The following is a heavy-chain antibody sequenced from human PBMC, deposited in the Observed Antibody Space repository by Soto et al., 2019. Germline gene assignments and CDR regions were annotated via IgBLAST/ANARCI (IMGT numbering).Heavy chain of an antibody. V-gene: IGHV1-46*01. D-gene: IGHD3-10*01. J-gene: IGHJ6*02. CDR2: INPSGGST. CDR3: ARDWPYYYGSAKTGMDV. Sequence: ASVKVSCKASGYTFTSYYMHWVRQAPGQGLEWMGIINPSGGSTSYAQKFQGRVTMTRDTSTSTVYMELSSLRSEDTAVYYCARDWPYYYGSAKTGMDVWGQGTTVTV. CDR1: GYTFTSYY.